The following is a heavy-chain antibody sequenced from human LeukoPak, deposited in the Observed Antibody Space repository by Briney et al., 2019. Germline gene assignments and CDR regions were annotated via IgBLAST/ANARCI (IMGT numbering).Heavy chain of an antibody. CDR1: GGSISSYY. CDR2: IYYSGST. Sequence: SETLSLTCTVSGGSISSYYWSWIRQPPGKGLEWIGYIYYSGSTNYNPSLKSRVTISVDTSKNQFSLKLSSVTAADTAVYYCARGLIAAAGPYNWFDPWGQGTLVTVSS. D-gene: IGHD6-13*01. V-gene: IGHV4-59*08. J-gene: IGHJ5*02. CDR3: ARGLIAAAGPYNWFDP.